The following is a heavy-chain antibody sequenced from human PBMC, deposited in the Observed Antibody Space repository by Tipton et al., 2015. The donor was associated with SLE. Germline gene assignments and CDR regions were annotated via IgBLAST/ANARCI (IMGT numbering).Heavy chain of an antibody. V-gene: IGHV4-59*12. Sequence: TLSLTCNVSGGSMSSYYWSWIRQPPSKGLEWIGYIYYSGSTNYGSSFKSRVTMSLDMSRNQFSLKLNSMTAADPAVYFCARGTHFYGFFDSWGPGTPVPVS. J-gene: IGHJ4*02. CDR3: ARGTHFYGFFDS. CDR1: GGSMSSYY. CDR2: IYYSGST. D-gene: IGHD3-3*02.